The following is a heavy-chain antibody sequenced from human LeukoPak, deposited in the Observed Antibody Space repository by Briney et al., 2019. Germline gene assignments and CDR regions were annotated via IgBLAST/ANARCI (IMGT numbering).Heavy chain of an antibody. Sequence: PSETLSLTCTVSGSSISSYYWSWIRQPPGKGLEWIGHIYYSGSTNYNPSLKSRVTISVDTSKNQFSLKLSSVTAADTAVYYCARGNDFWSGYSGDAFDIWGQGTMVTVSS. CDR1: GSSISSYY. CDR2: IYYSGST. D-gene: IGHD3-3*01. J-gene: IGHJ3*02. V-gene: IGHV4-59*01. CDR3: ARGNDFWSGYSGDAFDI.